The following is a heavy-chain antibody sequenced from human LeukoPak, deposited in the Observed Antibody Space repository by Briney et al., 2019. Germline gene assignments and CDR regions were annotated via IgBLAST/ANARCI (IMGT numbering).Heavy chain of an antibody. CDR3: ARGRGYCSGGSCHLRYFDY. Sequence: SETLSLTCAVYGGSFSGYYWSWIRQPPGKGLEWIGEINHSGSTNYNPSLKSRVTISVDTSKNQFSLKLSSVTAADTAVYYCARGRGYCSGGSCHLRYFDYWGQGTLVTVSS. V-gene: IGHV4-34*01. CDR2: INHSGST. D-gene: IGHD2-15*01. J-gene: IGHJ4*02. CDR1: GGSFSGYY.